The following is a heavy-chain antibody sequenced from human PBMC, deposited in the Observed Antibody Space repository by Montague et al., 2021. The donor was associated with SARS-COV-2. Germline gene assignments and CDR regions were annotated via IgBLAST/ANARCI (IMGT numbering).Heavy chain of an antibody. CDR1: GFTFSSSA. CDR2: ISSDGSNK. D-gene: IGHD2-15*01. CDR3: ARDKDLYCSGGSCYSLDYYDSSGYSLRGYFDY. Sequence: SLRLSCSASGFTFSSSAMHWVRQAPGKGLEWVAVISSDGSNKYYADSVKGRFTISRDNSNNTLYLQMNSLRAEDTAVYYCARDKDLYCSGGSCYSLDYYDSSGYSLRGYFDYWGQGTLVTVSS. V-gene: IGHV3-30-3*01. J-gene: IGHJ4*02.